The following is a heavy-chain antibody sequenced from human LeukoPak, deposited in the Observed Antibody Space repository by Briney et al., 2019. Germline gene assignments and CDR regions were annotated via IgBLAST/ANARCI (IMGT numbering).Heavy chain of an antibody. V-gene: IGHV1-69*05. J-gene: IGHJ4*02. D-gene: IGHD1-26*01. Sequence: SVKVSCKASGGTFSSYAISWVREAPGQGLEWMGRIIPIFGTANYAQKFQGRVTITTDESTSTAYIELSSLRSEDTAMYYCARGAPLELLFDYWGQGTLVTVSS. CDR2: IIPIFGTA. CDR3: ARGAPLELLFDY. CDR1: GGTFSSYA.